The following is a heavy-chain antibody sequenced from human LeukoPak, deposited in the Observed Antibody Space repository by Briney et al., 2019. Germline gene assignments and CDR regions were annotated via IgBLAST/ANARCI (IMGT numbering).Heavy chain of an antibody. CDR3: ATGIYYYDSSGFYSRGWFDP. CDR1: GYTLTELS. CDR2: FDPEDGET. Sequence: GASVKVSCKVSGYTLTELSMHWVRQAPGKGLEWMGGFDPEDGETIYAQKFQGRATITEDTSTDTAYMELSSLRSEDTAVYYCATGIYYYDSSGFYSRGWFDPWGQGTLVTVSS. D-gene: IGHD3-22*01. V-gene: IGHV1-24*01. J-gene: IGHJ5*02.